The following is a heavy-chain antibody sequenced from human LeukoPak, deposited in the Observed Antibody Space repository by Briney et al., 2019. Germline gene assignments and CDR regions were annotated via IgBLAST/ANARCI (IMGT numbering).Heavy chain of an antibody. CDR1: GFTFSSYW. CDR2: IKQDGSEK. V-gene: IGHV3-7*01. J-gene: IGHJ5*02. CDR3: ARDVVYSSGWYVYNWFDP. D-gene: IGHD6-19*01. Sequence: GRSLRLSCAASGFTFSSYWMSWVRQAPGKGLEWVANIKQDGSEKYYVDSVKGRFTISRDNAKNSLYLQMNSLRAEDTAVYYCARDVVYSSGWYVYNWFDPWGQGTLVTVSS.